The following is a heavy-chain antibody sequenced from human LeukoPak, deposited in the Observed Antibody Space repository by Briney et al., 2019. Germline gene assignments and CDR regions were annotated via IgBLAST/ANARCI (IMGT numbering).Heavy chain of an antibody. Sequence: SETLSLTCTVSGGSISRYYWIWIRQPAGKGLEYIERIYSSGSTNYNPSLKSRVTMSVDTSKNQFSLKLSSVTAADTAMYYCARAYCSSTSCYTSSTRYYYYMDVWGKGTTVTVSS. D-gene: IGHD2-2*02. V-gene: IGHV4-4*07. CDR3: ARAYCSSTSCYTSSTRYYYYMDV. CDR1: GGSISRYY. J-gene: IGHJ6*03. CDR2: IYSSGST.